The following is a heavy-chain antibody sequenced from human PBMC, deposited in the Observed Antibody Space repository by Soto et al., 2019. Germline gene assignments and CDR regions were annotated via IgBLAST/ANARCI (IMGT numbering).Heavy chain of an antibody. Sequence: QVQLAESGGGVVQPGRSLTITCAASGFTLGTYGMHWVRQAPGKGLEWVAVISNDGGDKYYSDSVMGRFTISRDNSKNTMFLQMNSLRAEDTAVYFCVKEFFDSSGFYPSLDGLDIWGQGTVVTVSS. V-gene: IGHV3-30*18. CDR2: ISNDGGDK. CDR1: GFTLGTYG. CDR3: VKEFFDSSGFYPSLDGLDI. J-gene: IGHJ3*02. D-gene: IGHD3-22*01.